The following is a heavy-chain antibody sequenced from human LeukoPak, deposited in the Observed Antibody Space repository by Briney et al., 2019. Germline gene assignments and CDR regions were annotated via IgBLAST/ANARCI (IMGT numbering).Heavy chain of an antibody. CDR2: IIPIFGTA. V-gene: IGHV1-69*13. D-gene: IGHD6-13*01. CDR3: ARDPGIAAAGDYYYMDV. Sequence: GASVKVSCKASGVTFSSYAISWVRQAPGQGLEWMGGIIPIFGTANYAQKFQGRVTITADESTSTAYMELSSLRSEDTAVYYCARDPGIAAAGDYYYMDVWGKGTTVTISS. CDR1: GVTFSSYA. J-gene: IGHJ6*03.